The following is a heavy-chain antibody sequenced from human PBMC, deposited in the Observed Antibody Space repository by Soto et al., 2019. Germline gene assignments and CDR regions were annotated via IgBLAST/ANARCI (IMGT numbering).Heavy chain of an antibody. CDR1: GFTFSSYG. CDR3: AKDRVGATGDYDAFDI. V-gene: IGHV3-30*18. D-gene: IGHD1-26*01. J-gene: IGHJ3*02. Sequence: GGSLRLSCAASGFTFSSYGMHWVRQAPGKGLEWVAVISYDGSNKYYADSVKGRFTISRDNSKNTLYLQMNSLRAEDTAVYYCAKDRVGATGDYDAFDIWGQGTMVTVSS. CDR2: ISYDGSNK.